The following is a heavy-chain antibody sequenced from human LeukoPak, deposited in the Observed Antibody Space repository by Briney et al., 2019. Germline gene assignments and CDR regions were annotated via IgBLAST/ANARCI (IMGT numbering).Heavy chain of an antibody. J-gene: IGHJ6*02. CDR1: GFTFSNAW. CDR2: IKSKTDGGTT. V-gene: IGHV3-15*01. D-gene: IGHD4-11*01. Sequence: GGSLRLSCAASGFTFSNAWMSWVRQAPGKGPEWVGRIKSKTDGGTTDYAAPVKGRFTISRDDSKNTLYLQMNSLKTEDTAVYYCTTDLSDSNYDYYYYGMDVWGQGTTVTVSS. CDR3: TTDLSDSNYDYYYYGMDV.